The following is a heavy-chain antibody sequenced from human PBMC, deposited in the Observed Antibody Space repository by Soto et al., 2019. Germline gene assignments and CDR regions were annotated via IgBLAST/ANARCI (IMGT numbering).Heavy chain of an antibody. D-gene: IGHD2-15*01. J-gene: IGHJ4*02. Sequence: EVQLVESGGGLVQPGGSLRLSCAASGFTFSDHYMDWVRQAPGKGLEWVGRVKNKANSYTTEYAASVKGRCTISRDDSRDLLFLQMNSLQTDDTALYYCTRVHLGAPTRYFDYWGQGALVTVSS. CDR1: GFTFSDHY. CDR3: TRVHLGAPTRYFDY. CDR2: VKNKANSYTT. V-gene: IGHV3-72*01.